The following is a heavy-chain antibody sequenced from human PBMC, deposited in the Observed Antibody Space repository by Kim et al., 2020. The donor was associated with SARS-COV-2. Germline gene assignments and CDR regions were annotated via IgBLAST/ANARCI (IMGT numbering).Heavy chain of an antibody. J-gene: IGHJ6*02. CDR3: ARLVVAATPYYDSSGYAPEYCDYGWDV. D-gene: IGHD3-22*01. V-gene: IGHV7-4-1*02. CDR1: GYTFTSYA. CDR2: INTNTGNP. Sequence: ASVKVSCKASGYTFTSYAMNWVRQAPGQGLEWMGWINTNTGNPTYAQGFTGRFVFSLDTSVSTAYLQISSLKAEDTAVYYCARLVVAATPYYDSSGYAPEYCDYGWDVGGQGPTVTVSS.